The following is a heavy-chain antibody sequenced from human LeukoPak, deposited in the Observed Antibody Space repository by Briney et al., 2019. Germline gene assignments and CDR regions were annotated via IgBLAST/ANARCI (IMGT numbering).Heavy chain of an antibody. Sequence: PGGSLRLSCAASGFTFSSYGMHWVRQAPGKGLEWVAVIWYDGTNKYYADSVKGRFTISRDSAKNTLYLQMNSLRAEDTGVYYCARDKVSGSYYGLDYWGQGTLVTVSS. CDR2: IWYDGTNK. CDR1: GFTFSSYG. CDR3: ARDKVSGSYYGLDY. D-gene: IGHD1-26*01. V-gene: IGHV3-33*01. J-gene: IGHJ4*02.